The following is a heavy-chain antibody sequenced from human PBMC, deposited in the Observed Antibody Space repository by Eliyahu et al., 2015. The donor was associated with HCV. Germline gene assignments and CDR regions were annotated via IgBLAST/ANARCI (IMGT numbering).Heavy chain of an antibody. D-gene: IGHD3-22*01. J-gene: IGHJ4*02. CDR3: ARHFYYESGAYYFLDY. CDR2: FIPMLGSA. Sequence: QLVQSGAEVKKPGSSVKVSCKASRGVFSTFAVNWVRQAPGQGLEWIGRFIPMLGSADAAQKFQARVTLTADKSTSTAYMELSSLTSEDTAIYFCARHFYYESGAYYFLDYWGQGTLVTVSS. CDR1: RGVFSTFA. V-gene: IGHV1-69*08.